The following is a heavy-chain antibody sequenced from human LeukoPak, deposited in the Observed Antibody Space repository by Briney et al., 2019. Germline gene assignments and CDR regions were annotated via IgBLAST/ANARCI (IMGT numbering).Heavy chain of an antibody. CDR1: GYSFTGYY. CDR2: INPNSGDT. D-gene: IGHD3-22*01. CDR3: ARGCYDSSDFEYFQH. J-gene: IGHJ1*01. Sequence: GASVKVSCKASGYSFTGYYIHWVRQAPGQGLEWMAWINPNSGDTNFAQKFQGRVTMTRDTSISTVYMELSRLRSDDTAVFFCARGCYDSSDFEYFQHWGQGTLVTVSS. V-gene: IGHV1-2*02.